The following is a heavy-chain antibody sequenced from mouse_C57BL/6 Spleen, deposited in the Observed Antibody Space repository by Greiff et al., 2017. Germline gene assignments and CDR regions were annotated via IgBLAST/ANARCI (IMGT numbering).Heavy chain of an antibody. D-gene: IGHD1-1*01. J-gene: IGHJ2*01. Sequence: EVQLQQSVAELVRPGASVKLSCTASGFNIKNTYMHWVKQRPEQGLEWIGRIDPANGNTKYAPKFQGKATITADPTSNTAYLQHSSLTSEDTAIYYCARGYYGSSHFDYWGQGTTLTVSA. CDR3: ARGYYGSSHFDY. CDR2: IDPANGNT. CDR1: GFNIKNTY. V-gene: IGHV14-3*01.